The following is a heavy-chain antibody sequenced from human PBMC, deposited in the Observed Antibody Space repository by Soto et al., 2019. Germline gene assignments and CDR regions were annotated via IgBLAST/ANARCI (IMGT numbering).Heavy chain of an antibody. CDR3: ARQTASIVRQGDFDY. CDR1: GDSITSSRYY. D-gene: IGHD2-2*01. J-gene: IGHJ4*02. Sequence: QLVLQESGPGVVKPSETLSLTCSVSGDSITSSRYYLGWIRQTPQTGLEWIGSIYYSGSTFYNPSLKSRVTVSVDTSKNQYSLKLTSVSAADTSLYFCARQTASIVRQGDFDYWGQGTLGTVSS. V-gene: IGHV4-39*01. CDR2: IYYSGST.